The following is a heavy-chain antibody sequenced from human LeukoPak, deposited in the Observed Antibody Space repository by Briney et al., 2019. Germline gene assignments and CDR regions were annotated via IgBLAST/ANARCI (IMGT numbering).Heavy chain of an antibody. CDR2: INHSGST. CDR1: GGSFSGYY. Sequence: AETLSLTCAVYGGSFSGYYWSWIRQPPGKGLEWIGEINHSGSTKYNPSLKSRVTISVDTSKNQFSLKLSSVTAADTAVYYCARSLKVVVAATNNWFDPWGQGTVVTVSS. D-gene: IGHD2-15*01. J-gene: IGHJ5*02. V-gene: IGHV4-34*01. CDR3: ARSLKVVVAATNNWFDP.